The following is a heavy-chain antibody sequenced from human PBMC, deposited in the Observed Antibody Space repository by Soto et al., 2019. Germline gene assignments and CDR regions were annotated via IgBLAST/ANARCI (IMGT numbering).Heavy chain of an antibody. D-gene: IGHD1-26*01. V-gene: IGHV1-3*01. CDR3: ARGSGSYLDWFDP. CDR2: INAGNGNT. Sequence: ASVKVSCKASGYTFTSYAMHWVRQAPGQRLEWMGWINAGNGNTKYSQKFQGRVTITRDTSASTTYMELSSLRSEDTAVYYCARGSGSYLDWFDPWGQGTLVTVSS. CDR1: GYTFTSYA. J-gene: IGHJ5*02.